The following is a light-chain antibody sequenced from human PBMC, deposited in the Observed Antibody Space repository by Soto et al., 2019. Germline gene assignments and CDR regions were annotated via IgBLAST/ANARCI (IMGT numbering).Light chain of an antibody. Sequence: SYELTQPPSVSVAPGQTARITCGGNNIGSTSVHWYKQSPGQAPVLVVYDDNDRPSGIPERFSGFNSENTATLTITRVEAGDEADYYCQVWNISTDHDVFGTGTKGTVL. CDR2: DDN. J-gene: IGLJ1*01. CDR3: QVWNISTDHDV. V-gene: IGLV3-21*02. CDR1: NIGSTS.